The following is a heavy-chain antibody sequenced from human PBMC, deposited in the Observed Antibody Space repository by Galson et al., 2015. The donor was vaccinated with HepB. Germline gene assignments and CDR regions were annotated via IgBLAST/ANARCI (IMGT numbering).Heavy chain of an antibody. Sequence: SVKVSCKGSGYSFNDYFIHWVRQAPGQSLEWMGRINPQNGGTNYVQKFQDRVSMTRDTSSTTVFMELTGLQSDDTAVYFCAREHYDLWSDYNQGGDFDYWGQGTLVTVAS. CDR2: INPQNGGT. CDR1: GYSFNDYF. V-gene: IGHV1-2*06. CDR3: AREHYDLWSDYNQGGDFDY. J-gene: IGHJ4*02. D-gene: IGHD3/OR15-3a*01.